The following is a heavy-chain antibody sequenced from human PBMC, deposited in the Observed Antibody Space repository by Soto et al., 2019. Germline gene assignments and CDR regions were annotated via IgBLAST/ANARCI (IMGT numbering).Heavy chain of an antibody. CDR3: ARQGFGPRHGLVDV. V-gene: IGHV4-59*08. J-gene: IGHJ6*02. CDR1: GGSISSYY. D-gene: IGHD3-10*01. Sequence: QVQLQESGPGLVKPSETLSLSCTVSGGSISSYYWSWFRQSPGKRMEWIGYVHHSWGTSYNPSLQSRVAISLDTSKRQFSLKLTSGTATDTAVYYCARQGFGPRHGLVDVWGQGTTVTVSS. CDR2: VHHSWGT.